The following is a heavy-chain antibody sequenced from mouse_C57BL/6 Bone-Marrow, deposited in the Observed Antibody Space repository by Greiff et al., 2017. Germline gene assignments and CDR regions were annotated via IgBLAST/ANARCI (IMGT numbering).Heavy chain of an antibody. V-gene: IGHV5-6*01. CDR3: ARRGLRSFAY. D-gene: IGHD1-1*01. J-gene: IGHJ3*01. Sequence: EVQLVESGGDLVKPGGSLKLSCAASGFTFSSYGMSWVRQTPDKRLEWVATISSGGSYTYYPDSVKGRFTISRDNAKNTLYLQMSSLKSEDTAMYYCARRGLRSFAYWGQGTLVTVSA. CDR2: ISSGGSYT. CDR1: GFTFSSYG.